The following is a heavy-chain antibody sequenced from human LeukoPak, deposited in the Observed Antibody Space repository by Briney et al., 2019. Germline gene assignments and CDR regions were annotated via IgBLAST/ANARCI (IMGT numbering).Heavy chain of an antibody. J-gene: IGHJ5*02. V-gene: IGHV3-48*03. D-gene: IGHD6-19*01. CDR1: GFTFSSYE. Sequence: GGSLRLSCAASGFTFSSYEISWVRQAPGKGLEWVSYVSTSGTTMYYADSVKGRFTISRDNAKNSVYLQMNSLRAEDTAVYFCARGLGSACGQGTLVTVSS. CDR2: VSTSGTTM. CDR3: ARGLGSA.